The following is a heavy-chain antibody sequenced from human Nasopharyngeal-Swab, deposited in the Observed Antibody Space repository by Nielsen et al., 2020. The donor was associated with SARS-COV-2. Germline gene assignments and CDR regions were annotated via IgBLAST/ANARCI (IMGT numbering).Heavy chain of an antibody. CDR3: ATGTLLTSGYQGLWFDP. V-gene: IGHV1-24*01. Sequence: ASVKVSCKVSGYTLTELSMHWVRQAPGKGLEWMGGFDPEDGETIYAQKFQGRVTMTEDTSTDTAYMELSSLRSEDTAVYYCATGTLLTSGYQGLWFDPWGQGTLVTVSS. D-gene: IGHD3-3*01. J-gene: IGHJ5*02. CDR1: GYTLTELS. CDR2: FDPEDGET.